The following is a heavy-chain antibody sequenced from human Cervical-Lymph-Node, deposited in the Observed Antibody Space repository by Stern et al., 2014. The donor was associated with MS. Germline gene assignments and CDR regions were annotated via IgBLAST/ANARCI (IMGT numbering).Heavy chain of an antibody. CDR3: ARQEGSRHYGLDV. V-gene: IGHV5-51*01. J-gene: IGHJ6*02. Sequence: EEQLVESGAAAKKSGESLKISCKGSGYSFPAYWIAWVRQMPGKRLEWMALIYPGYSDLRYSPAFQGQGSISADQSNRTAYLPWSSLKASDTAMYYCARQEGSRHYGLDVWGQGTTVTVSS. D-gene: IGHD6-6*01. CDR2: IYPGYSDL. CDR1: GYSFPAYW.